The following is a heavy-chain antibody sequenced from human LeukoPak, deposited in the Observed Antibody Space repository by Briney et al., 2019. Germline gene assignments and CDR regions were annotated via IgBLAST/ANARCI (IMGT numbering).Heavy chain of an antibody. Sequence: GGSLRLSCAASGFTFSSYAMSWVRQAPGKGLEWVSAISGSGDSTYYADSVKGRFTVSRDNFKNKLYLQMNSLRAEDTAVYYCAKDSYVREPKWRVHWGQGTLVTVSS. D-gene: IGHD1-26*01. V-gene: IGHV3-23*01. CDR3: AKDSYVREPKWRVH. CDR1: GFTFSSYA. CDR2: ISGSGDST. J-gene: IGHJ4*02.